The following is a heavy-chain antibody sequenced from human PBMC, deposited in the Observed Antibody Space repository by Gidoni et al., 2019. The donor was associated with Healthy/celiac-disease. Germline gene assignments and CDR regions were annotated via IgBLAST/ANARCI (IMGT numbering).Heavy chain of an antibody. J-gene: IGHJ6*02. D-gene: IGHD6-13*01. CDR1: GFSLSNARMG. CDR3: ARIRSSSWYGRAVWDDNYGMDV. CDR2: IFSNDEK. V-gene: IGHV2-26*01. Sequence: QVTLKESGPVLVKPTETLTLTCTVSGFSLSNARMGVSWIRQPPGKALEWLAHIFSNDEKSYSTSLKSRLTISKDTSKSQVVLTMTNMDPVDTATYYCARIRSSSWYGRAVWDDNYGMDVWGQGTTVTVSS.